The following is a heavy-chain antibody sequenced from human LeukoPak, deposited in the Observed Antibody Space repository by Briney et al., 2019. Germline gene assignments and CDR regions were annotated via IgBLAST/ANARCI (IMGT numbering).Heavy chain of an antibody. CDR3: ATDQRYAFDY. V-gene: IGHV3-48*02. D-gene: IGHD3-9*01. Sequence: GGSLRLSCATSEFSFTDYPMNWVRQAPGKGLEWISNIRTTAEGAKYACYADSVKGRVTISRDDGKNTLYLHMNSLRDDDTAVYYCATDQRYAFDYWGQGILVTVSS. CDR1: EFSFTDYP. J-gene: IGHJ4*02. CDR2: IRTTAEGAKYA.